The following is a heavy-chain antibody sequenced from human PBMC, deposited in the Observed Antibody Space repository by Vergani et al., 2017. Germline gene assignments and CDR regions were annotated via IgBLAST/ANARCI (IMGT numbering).Heavy chain of an antibody. D-gene: IGHD3-10*01. CDR1: GGSISSYY. Sequence: QVQLQESGPGLVKPSETLSLTCTVSGGSISSYYWSWIRQPPGKGLEWIGYIYYSGSTNYNPSLKSRVTRSVDTSKNQFSLKLRSVTAADTAVYYCACSHYGSGSYVDYWGQGTLVTVSS. CDR3: ACSHYGSGSYVDY. CDR2: IYYSGST. V-gene: IGHV4-59*01. J-gene: IGHJ4*02.